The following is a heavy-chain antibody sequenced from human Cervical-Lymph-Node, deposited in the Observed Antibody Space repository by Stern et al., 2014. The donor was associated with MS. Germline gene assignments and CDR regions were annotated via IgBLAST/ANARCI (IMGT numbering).Heavy chain of an antibody. CDR3: AREGGNTAEYFQH. Sequence: DQLVESGGGVVQPGRSLRLSCAASGFTFSSYGMHWVRQAPGKGLEWVAVIWYDGSNKYYADSVKGRFTISRDNSKNTLFLQMNSLRVEDTALYYCAREGGNTAEYFQHWGQGTLVTVSS. CDR2: IWYDGSNK. J-gene: IGHJ1*01. CDR1: GFTFSSYG. V-gene: IGHV3-33*01. D-gene: IGHD4-23*01.